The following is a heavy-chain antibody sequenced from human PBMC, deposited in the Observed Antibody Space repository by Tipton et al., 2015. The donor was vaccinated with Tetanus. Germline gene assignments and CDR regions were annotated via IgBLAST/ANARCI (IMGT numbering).Heavy chain of an antibody. CDR1: GGSISSRSHY. D-gene: IGHD3-10*01. Sequence: GLVKPSETLSLTCTVSGGSISSRSHYWGWIRQPPGKGLEWIGYIYYSGSTNYNPSLKSRVTMSVDTSKNQFSLKLSSVTAADTAVYSCASHYGSGSDDAFDIWGQGTMVTVSS. CDR3: ASHYGSGSDDAFDI. V-gene: IGHV4-61*05. J-gene: IGHJ3*02. CDR2: IYYSGST.